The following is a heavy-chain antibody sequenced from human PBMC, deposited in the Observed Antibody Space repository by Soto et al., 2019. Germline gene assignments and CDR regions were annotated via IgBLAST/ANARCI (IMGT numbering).Heavy chain of an antibody. V-gene: IGHV1-18*01. Sequence: QVQLVQSGAEVKKPGASVKVSCKASCYTFTSYGISWVRQAPGQGLEWMGWIIASNGNTNYAQTLQGRVTMTTDTSTSTAYMELRSLRSDATAVYYCARALSSLAARRPSVRYYYNGMDVWGQGTTVTVSS. CDR2: IIASNGNT. J-gene: IGHJ6*02. D-gene: IGHD6-6*01. CDR1: CYTFTSYG. CDR3: ARALSSLAARRPSVRYYYNGMDV.